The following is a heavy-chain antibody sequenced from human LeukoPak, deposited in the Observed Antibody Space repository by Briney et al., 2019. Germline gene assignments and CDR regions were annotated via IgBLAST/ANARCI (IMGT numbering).Heavy chain of an antibody. CDR2: INHSGST. CDR1: GGSFSGYY. J-gene: IGHJ4*02. V-gene: IGHV4-34*01. D-gene: IGHD2-2*01. Sequence: SETLSLTCAVYGGSFSGYYWSWIRQPPGKGLEWIGEINHSGSTNYNPSLKSRVTISVDTSKNQFSLKLSSVTAADTAVYYCASRPCSTSCIYGRNSIWQIDYWGQGTLVTVSS. CDR3: ASRPCSTSCIYGRNSIWQIDY.